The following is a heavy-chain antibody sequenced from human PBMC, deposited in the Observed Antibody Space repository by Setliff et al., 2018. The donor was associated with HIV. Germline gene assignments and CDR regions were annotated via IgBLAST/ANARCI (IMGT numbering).Heavy chain of an antibody. D-gene: IGHD3-10*01. CDR1: GGSISSGGYY. Sequence: PSETLSLTCTVSGGSISSGGYYWSWIRQHPGKGLEWIGYCYYSGYTFYNPSLKSRLTISVDTSQNQFSLKLSSVTAVDTAVYYCARGYYYDSHWFDPWGQGILVTVSS. J-gene: IGHJ5*02. CDR2: CYYSGYT. CDR3: ARGYYYDSHWFDP. V-gene: IGHV4-31*03.